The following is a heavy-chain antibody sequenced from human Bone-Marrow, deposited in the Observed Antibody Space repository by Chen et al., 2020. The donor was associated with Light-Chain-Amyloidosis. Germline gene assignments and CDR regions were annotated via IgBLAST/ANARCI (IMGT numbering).Heavy chain of an antibody. Sequence: QVQLVESGGGVVQPGRSLRLSCAASGFTFSSYAMHWVRQAPGKGLEWVAVISYDGSNKYYADSVKDRFTISRDNSKNTLYLQMNSLRAEDTAVYYCARDRVSWAVAGTGDAFDIWGQGTMVTVSS. CDR1: GFTFSSYA. D-gene: IGHD6-19*01. J-gene: IGHJ3*02. CDR3: ARDRVSWAVAGTGDAFDI. V-gene: IGHV3-30-3*01. CDR2: ISYDGSNK.